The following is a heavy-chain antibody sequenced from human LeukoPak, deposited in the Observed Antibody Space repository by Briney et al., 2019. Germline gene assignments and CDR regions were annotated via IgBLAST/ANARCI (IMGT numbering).Heavy chain of an antibody. Sequence: GRSLTLSCAASGFTFSDYAMHWVRHAQGKGLEWVAVLSYGGTNKYYADSVKGRFTISRDNSKNTMFLQMNSLRDEDTAVYHCARDRSGYANDAFDFWGQGTMVTVSS. V-gene: IGHV3-30-3*01. CDR2: LSYGGTNK. CDR3: ARDRSGYANDAFDF. J-gene: IGHJ3*01. D-gene: IGHD3-3*01. CDR1: GFTFSDYA.